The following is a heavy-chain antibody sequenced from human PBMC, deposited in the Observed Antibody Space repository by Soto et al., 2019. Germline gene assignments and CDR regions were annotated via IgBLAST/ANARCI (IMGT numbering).Heavy chain of an antibody. CDR3: AKSRGYSWTLYYFDY. CDR2: ISATGATR. CDR1: GFPFSIYS. D-gene: IGHD5-12*01. J-gene: IGHJ4*02. Sequence: EEHLLESGGGLVQPGGSLTLSCASSGFPFSIYSMSWVRQAPGKGLQWVSGISATGATRHYADSLRGRLSIFRDNSRNTLYLQLNSLRAEDTAVYFCAKSRGYSWTLYYFDYWGQGTLVTVSS. V-gene: IGHV3-23*01.